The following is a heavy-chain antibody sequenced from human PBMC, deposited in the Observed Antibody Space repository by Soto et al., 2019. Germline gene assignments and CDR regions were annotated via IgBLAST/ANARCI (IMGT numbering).Heavy chain of an antibody. J-gene: IGHJ5*02. V-gene: IGHV3-30*18. D-gene: IGHD2-2*02. CDR1: GXAGSSYW. CDR3: AKVDLYLYGVDP. Sequence: GSLRLSCAASGXAGSSYWMHWVRQAQGKGLEWVAVISYDGSNKYYADSVKGRFTISRDNSKNTLYLQMNSLRAEDKAVYYCAKVDLYLYGVDPWGQGRLGTVS. CDR2: ISYDGSNK.